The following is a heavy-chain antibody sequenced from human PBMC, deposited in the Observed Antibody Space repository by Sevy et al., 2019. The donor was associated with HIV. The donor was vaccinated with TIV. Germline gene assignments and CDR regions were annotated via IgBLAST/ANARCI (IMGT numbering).Heavy chain of an antibody. D-gene: IGHD3-3*01. V-gene: IGHV3-7*01. CDR2: IKQDGSEK. CDR3: ARDFRFLEWLSPLFDY. Sequence: GGSLRLSCAASGFTFSSYWMSWVRQAPGKGLEWVANIKQDGSEKYYVDSVKGRFTISRDNAKNSLYLQMNSLRAEDTAVYYYARDFRFLEWLSPLFDYWGQGTLVTVSS. CDR1: GFTFSSYW. J-gene: IGHJ4*02.